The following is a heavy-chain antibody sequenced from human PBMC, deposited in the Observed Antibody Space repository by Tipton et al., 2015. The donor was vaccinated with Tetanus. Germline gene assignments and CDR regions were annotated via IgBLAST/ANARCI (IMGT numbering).Heavy chain of an antibody. Sequence: QLVQSGGEVKKPGESLKISCKGSGYIFNNYWIGWVRQKPGKGLEWMGIIYPGDSDTRYSPSFQGQVTISVDKSINTDFLQWSSLKASDTSMFYCARAHCTDGVCNFGFWGQGALVTVAS. CDR2: IYPGDSDT. CDR1: GYIFNNYW. CDR3: ARAHCTDGVCNFGF. D-gene: IGHD2-8*01. J-gene: IGHJ4*02. V-gene: IGHV5-51*01.